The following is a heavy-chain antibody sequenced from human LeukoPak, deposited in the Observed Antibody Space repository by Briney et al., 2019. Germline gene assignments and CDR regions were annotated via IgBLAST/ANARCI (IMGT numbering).Heavy chain of an antibody. J-gene: IGHJ4*02. D-gene: IGHD3-10*01. V-gene: IGHV3-7*01. CDR1: GFTLISYW. CDR3: AKLAKYFYGSETYYFFEH. Sequence: GGSLRLSCAASGFTLISYWMSWVRQAPGKGLEWVANIKQDGSAKYYVDSVKGRFTISRDNAKNSLYLQMNSLRAEDTAVYYCAKLAKYFYGSETYYFFEHWGQGTPVTASS. CDR2: IKQDGSAK.